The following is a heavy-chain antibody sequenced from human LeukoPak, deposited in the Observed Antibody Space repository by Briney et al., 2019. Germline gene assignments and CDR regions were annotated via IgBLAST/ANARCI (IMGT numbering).Heavy chain of an antibody. Sequence: ASVKVSCKASGYTFTSYYMHWVRQAPGQGLEWMGIINPSGGSTSYAQKFQGRVTMTRDTSTSTVYMELSSLRSEDTAVYYCARESPYYYDSSEKGVYFDYWGQGTLVTVSS. CDR3: ARESPYYYDSSEKGVYFDY. D-gene: IGHD3-22*01. V-gene: IGHV1-46*01. J-gene: IGHJ4*02. CDR1: GYTFTSYY. CDR2: INPSGGST.